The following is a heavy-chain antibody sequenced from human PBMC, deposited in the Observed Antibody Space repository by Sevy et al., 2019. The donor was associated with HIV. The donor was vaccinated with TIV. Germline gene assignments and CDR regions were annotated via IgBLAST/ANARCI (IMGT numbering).Heavy chain of an antibody. J-gene: IGHJ6*02. CDR2: ISGSGGDT. CDR3: AKDAYYSDGSGYSMSQWYYGMDV. CDR1: GFTFSTYA. V-gene: IGHV3-23*01. D-gene: IGHD3-22*01. Sequence: GGSLRLSCAASGFTFSTYAMSWVRQAPGKGLEWVSVISGSGGDTYYAESVKGRFTISRANSKKRLYLQMNSLRAEDTAVYYCAKDAYYSDGSGYSMSQWYYGMDVWGQGTTVTVSS.